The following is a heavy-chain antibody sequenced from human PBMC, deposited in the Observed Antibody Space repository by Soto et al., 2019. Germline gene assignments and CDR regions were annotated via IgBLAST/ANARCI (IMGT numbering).Heavy chain of an antibody. CDR1: GYTFTSYY. CDR3: ARTGRRTTPAGGYYYYGMDV. J-gene: IGHJ6*02. V-gene: IGHV1-46*01. Sequence: ASVKVSCKASGYTFTSYYMHWVRQAPGQGLEWMGIINPSGGSTSYAQKLQGRVTMTRDTSTSTVYMELSSLRSEDTAVYYCARTGRRTTPAGGYYYYGMDVWGQGTTVTVS. CDR2: INPSGGST. D-gene: IGHD4-17*01.